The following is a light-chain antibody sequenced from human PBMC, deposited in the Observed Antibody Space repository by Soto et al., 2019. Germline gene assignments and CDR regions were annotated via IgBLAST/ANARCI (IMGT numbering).Light chain of an antibody. J-gene: IGKJ1*01. CDR2: DAS. CDR1: QNSRSR. V-gene: IGKV1-5*01. CDR3: QQYHSYWT. Sequence: DFQMTQSPSTLSASVGDRVTMTFRVSQNSRSRLAWFQQKPGKAPKLLIYDASSLESGVPQRFSGSGSGTEFTLTISSLQTDDFSTYYCQQYHSYWTFGQGTKVDIK.